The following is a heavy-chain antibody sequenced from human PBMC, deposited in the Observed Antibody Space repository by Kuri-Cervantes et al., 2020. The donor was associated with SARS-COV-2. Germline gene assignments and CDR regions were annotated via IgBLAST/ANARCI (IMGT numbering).Heavy chain of an antibody. Sequence: SGPTLVKPTQTLTLTCTFSGFSLSTSGVGVGWIRQPPGKALEWFALIYWDDDKRYSPSLKSRLTITKDTSKNQVVLTMTNMDPVDTATYYCARSLRYFDWSNNWFDPWGQGTLVTVSS. CDR1: GFSLSTSGVG. D-gene: IGHD3-9*01. J-gene: IGHJ5*02. CDR3: ARSLRYFDWSNNWFDP. V-gene: IGHV2-5*02. CDR2: IYWDDDK.